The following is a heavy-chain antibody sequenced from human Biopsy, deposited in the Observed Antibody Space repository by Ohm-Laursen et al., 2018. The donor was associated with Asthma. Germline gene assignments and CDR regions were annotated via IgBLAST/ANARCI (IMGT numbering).Heavy chain of an antibody. J-gene: IGHJ6*02. CDR2: LIPVLGTP. D-gene: IGHD5-12*01. CDR1: GDSFSNYA. Sequence: SSVKVSCKASGDSFSNYAISWVRQAPGQGLEWMGGLIPVLGTPDHAQMLEDRVTITADESTSTAYMELSSLSSEDTAVYYCARGYSGSDRIVYYYSGLEVWGQGTTVTVSS. CDR3: ARGYSGSDRIVYYYSGLEV. V-gene: IGHV1-69*01.